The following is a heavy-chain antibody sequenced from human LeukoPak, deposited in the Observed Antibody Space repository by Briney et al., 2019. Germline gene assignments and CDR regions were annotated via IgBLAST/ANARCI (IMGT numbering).Heavy chain of an antibody. CDR3: ARAPGGSSWYYYSYMDV. V-gene: IGHV3-48*03. J-gene: IGHJ6*03. Sequence: SGGSLRLSCAASGFTFSSYEMNWVRQAPGKGLEWVSYISSSGSTIYYADSVKGRYTISRDNAKNSLYLQMHSLRAEDTAVYYCARAPGGSSWYYYSYMDVWGKGTTVTVSS. CDR1: GFTFSSYE. CDR2: ISSSGSTI. D-gene: IGHD6-13*01.